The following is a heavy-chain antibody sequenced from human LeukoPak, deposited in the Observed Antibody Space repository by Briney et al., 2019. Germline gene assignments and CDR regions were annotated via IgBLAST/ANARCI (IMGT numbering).Heavy chain of an antibody. D-gene: IGHD3-16*01. Sequence: SETLSLTCTVSGGSISSYYWSWIRQPPGKGLEWIGYIYYSGSISYKPSLKSRVTISVDTSKNQFSLKLRSVTAADTAVYYCARETSQKGAHYMDVWGKGTAVTISS. CDR1: GGSISSYY. J-gene: IGHJ6*03. V-gene: IGHV4-59*01. CDR2: IYYSGSI. CDR3: ARETSQKGAHYMDV.